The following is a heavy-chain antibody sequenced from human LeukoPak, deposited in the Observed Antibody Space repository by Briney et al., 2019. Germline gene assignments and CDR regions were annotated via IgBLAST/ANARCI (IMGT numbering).Heavy chain of an antibody. CDR1: GGSISSGGYY. D-gene: IGHD5-12*01. Sequence: TLSLTCTVSGGSISSGGYYWSWIRQPPGKGLEWIGYIYHSGSTYYNPSLKSRVTISVDRSKNQFSLKLSSVTAADTAVYYCARSRTYSGYHAVWSLDYWGQGTLVTVSS. J-gene: IGHJ4*02. CDR3: ARSRTYSGYHAVWSLDY. CDR2: IYHSGST. V-gene: IGHV4-30-2*02.